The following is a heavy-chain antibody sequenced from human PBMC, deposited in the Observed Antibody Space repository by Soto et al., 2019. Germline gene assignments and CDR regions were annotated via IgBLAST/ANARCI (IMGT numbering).Heavy chain of an antibody. V-gene: IGHV4-31*03. CDR2: IYYTGTT. CDR3: ARDAYNPDSSSRGGCYYYDMDV. J-gene: IGHJ6*02. CDR1: GGSISSGANY. D-gene: IGHD6-6*01. Sequence: CTVSGGSISSGANYWSWIRQHPGKGLEWIGYIYYTGTTYYSPSLKSRLTISLDTSKNQFSLRLTSVTAADTAVYYCARDAYNPDSSSRGGCYYYDMDVWGQGTTVTVSS.